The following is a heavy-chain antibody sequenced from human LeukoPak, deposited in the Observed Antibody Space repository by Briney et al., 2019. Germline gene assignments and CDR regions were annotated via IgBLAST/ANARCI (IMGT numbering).Heavy chain of an antibody. J-gene: IGHJ4*02. CDR2: IYSGGST. Sequence: PGGSLRLSCAASGFTVSSNYMSWVRQAPGKGLEWVPVIYSGGSTYYADSVKGRFTISRDNSKNTLYLQMNRLRAEDTAIYYCANSLSGPYGPPFEYWGQGTLVTVSS. D-gene: IGHD4-17*01. V-gene: IGHV3-66*01. CDR1: GFTVSSNY. CDR3: ANSLSGPYGPPFEY.